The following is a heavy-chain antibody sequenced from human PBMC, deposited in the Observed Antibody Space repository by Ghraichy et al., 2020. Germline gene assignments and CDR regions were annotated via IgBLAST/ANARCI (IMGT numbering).Heavy chain of an antibody. V-gene: IGHV5-51*01. Sequence: GESLNISCKGSGYSFTSYWIGWVRQMPGKGLEWMGIIYPGDSDTRYSPSFQGQVTISADKSISTAYLQWSSLKASYTAMYYCARIGLLDYDILTGYYKPKPMYYFDYWGQGTLVTVSS. CDR1: GYSFTSYW. CDR3: ARIGLLDYDILTGYYKPKPMYYFDY. CDR2: IYPGDSDT. J-gene: IGHJ4*02. D-gene: IGHD3-9*01.